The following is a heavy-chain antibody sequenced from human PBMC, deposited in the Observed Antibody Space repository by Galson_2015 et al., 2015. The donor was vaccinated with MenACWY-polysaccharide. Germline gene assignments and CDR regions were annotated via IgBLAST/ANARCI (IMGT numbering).Heavy chain of an antibody. CDR3: ARDPKGIAVAGTMDY. D-gene: IGHD6-19*01. J-gene: IGHJ4*02. CDR1: GFTFSRYG. V-gene: IGHV3-21*01. CDR2: ISSSSSYI. Sequence: SLRLSCAASGFTFSRYGMNWVRQAPGKGLEWVSSISSSSSYIYYADSVKGRFTISRDNAKNSLYLQMNSLSAEDTAIYYCARDPKGIAVAGTMDYWGQGTLVTVSS.